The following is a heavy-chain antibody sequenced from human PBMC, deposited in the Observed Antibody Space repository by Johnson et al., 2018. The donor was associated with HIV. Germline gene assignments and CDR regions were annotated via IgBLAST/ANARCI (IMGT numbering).Heavy chain of an antibody. CDR3: AKGGEVWYGAFDF. CDR2: VYKRGPT. V-gene: IGHV3-66*01. Sequence: MQLVESGGGLVQPGGSLRLSCAASGFTVSSNYMSWVRQAPGKGLEWVSVVYKRGPTYSGDSVTGGFTTYRDKSNNTLYLQMNNLKAEDTAVYYCAKGGEVWYGAFDFWGQGTMAIVSS. CDR1: GFTVSSNY. D-gene: IGHD6-13*01. J-gene: IGHJ3*01.